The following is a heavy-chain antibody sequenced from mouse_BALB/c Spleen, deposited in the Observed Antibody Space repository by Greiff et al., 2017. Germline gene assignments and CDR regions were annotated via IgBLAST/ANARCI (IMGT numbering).Heavy chain of an antibody. Sequence: EVMLVESGGGLVQPGGSRKLSCAASGFTFSSFGMHWVRQAPEKGLEWVAYISSGSSTIYYADTVKGRFTISRDNPKNTLFLQMPSLRSEDTAMYYCARFGYYFDYWGQGTTLTVSS. CDR2: ISSGSSTI. CDR1: GFTFSSFG. CDR3: ARFGYYFDY. J-gene: IGHJ2*01. V-gene: IGHV5-17*02.